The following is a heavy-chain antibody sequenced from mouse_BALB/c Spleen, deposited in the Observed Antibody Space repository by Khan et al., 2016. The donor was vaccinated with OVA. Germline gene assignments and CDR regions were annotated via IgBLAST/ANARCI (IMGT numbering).Heavy chain of an antibody. CDR1: GYSITSGYA. CDR2: ISYSGST. Sequence: EVQLVESGPGLVKPSQSLSLTCTVTGYSITSGYAWNWIRQFPGNKLEWMGYISYSGSTSYNPSLRSRISITRDTSKNQFFLQLNSVTPEDTATXYCARKNYYGYAMDYWGQGTSVTVSS. V-gene: IGHV3-2*02. D-gene: IGHD1-1*01. J-gene: IGHJ4*01. CDR3: ARKNYYGYAMDY.